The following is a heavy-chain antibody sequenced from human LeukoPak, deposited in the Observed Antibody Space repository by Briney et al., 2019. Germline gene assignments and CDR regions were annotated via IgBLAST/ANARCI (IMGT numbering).Heavy chain of an antibody. CDR2: ISYDGSNK. CDR1: GFTFSSYA. D-gene: IGHD2-2*02. V-gene: IGHV3-30-3*01. J-gene: IGHJ5*02. Sequence: GGSLRLSCAASGFTFSSYAMHWVRQAPGKGLEWVAVISYDGSNKYYADSVKGRFTISRDNAKNSLYLQMNSLRAEDTALYHCARDLGQLLYGGWFDPWGQGTLVTVSS. CDR3: ARDLGQLLYGGWFDP.